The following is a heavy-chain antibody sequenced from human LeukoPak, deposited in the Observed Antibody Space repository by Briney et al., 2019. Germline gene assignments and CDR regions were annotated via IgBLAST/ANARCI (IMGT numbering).Heavy chain of an antibody. CDR2: IYYTGGT. J-gene: IGHJ5*01. CDR3: AREEASAGDS. Sequence: SETLSLTCTVSGGSISSSNPYWAWIRQPPGKGLEWIGSIYYTGGTFYSPSLKGRVAISVDTSRNQFSLRLKSVTAADTAVYYCAREEASAGDSWGQGTLVTVSS. V-gene: IGHV4-39*01. D-gene: IGHD6-13*01. CDR1: GGSISSSNPY.